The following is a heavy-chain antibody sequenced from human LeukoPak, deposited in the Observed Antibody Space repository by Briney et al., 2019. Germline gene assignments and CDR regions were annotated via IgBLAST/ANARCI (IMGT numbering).Heavy chain of an antibody. CDR3: ARAARSSSWYFDY. CDR1: GGSISSYY. Sequence: SETLSLTCTVSGGSISSYYWSWIRQPPGKGLEWIGYIYYSGSTNYNPSLKSRVTISVDTSKNQFSLKLSSVTAADTAVYYCARAARSSSWYFDYWGQGTLVTVSS. D-gene: IGHD6-13*01. J-gene: IGHJ4*02. CDR2: IYYSGST. V-gene: IGHV4-59*08.